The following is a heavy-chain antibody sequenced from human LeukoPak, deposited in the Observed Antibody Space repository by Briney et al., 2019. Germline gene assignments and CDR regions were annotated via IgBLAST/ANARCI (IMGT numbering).Heavy chain of an antibody. D-gene: IGHD3-22*01. CDR1: GGSVRSDSYY. CDR3: VREAATDYYDSSGYYRQTEVFDA. Sequence: KTSETLSLTCTVSGGSVRSDSYYWRWIRQPPGKGLEWIGYVYYSGSTNYNPSLKSRVTISVDTSKNQFSLKLRSVTAADTAVYYCVREAATDYYDSSGYYRQTEVFDAWGQGTMVTVSS. V-gene: IGHV4-61*01. J-gene: IGHJ3*01. CDR2: VYYSGST.